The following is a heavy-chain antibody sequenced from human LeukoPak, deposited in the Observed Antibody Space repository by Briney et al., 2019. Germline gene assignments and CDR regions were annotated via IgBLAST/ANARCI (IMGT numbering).Heavy chain of an antibody. CDR3: ARDTVVPAAFDY. V-gene: IGHV3-30*03. CDR1: GFTFSGYG. CDR2: ISYDGYIK. J-gene: IGHJ4*02. D-gene: IGHD2-2*01. Sequence: GGSLRLSCAGSGFTFSGYGMHWVRQAPGKGPEWVAVISYDGYIKKYADSVKGRFTISRDNAKNSLYLQMNSLRAEDTAVYYCARDTVVPAAFDYWGQGTLVTVSS.